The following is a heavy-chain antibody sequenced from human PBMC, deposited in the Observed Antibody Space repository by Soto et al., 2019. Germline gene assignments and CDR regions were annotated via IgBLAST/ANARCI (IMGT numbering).Heavy chain of an antibody. J-gene: IGHJ4*02. CDR2: ISYSGST. D-gene: IGHD3-22*01. CDR1: GDSMNNGDYF. Sequence: SETLSLTCSVSGDSMNNGDYFWTWIRQTPGKGLQWIGYISYSGSTFYNPSLKTRLAMSVDTSKNQFSVRLRSVTAADTAVYYCARDRAHVYESSGRLDLWGQGMLVTVSS. V-gene: IGHV4-30-4*01. CDR3: ARDRAHVYESSGRLDL.